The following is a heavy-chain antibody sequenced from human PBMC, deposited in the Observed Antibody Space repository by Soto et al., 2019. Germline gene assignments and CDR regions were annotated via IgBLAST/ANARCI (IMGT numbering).Heavy chain of an antibody. CDR3: ARGTVETATIITLFDY. D-gene: IGHD6-25*01. CDR2: IDSDGSRI. CDR1: GFTFSSYW. J-gene: IGHJ4*02. Sequence: GGSLRLSCAASGFTFSSYWMHWVRQGPGKGLVWVSRIDSDGSRISYADSVKGRFTISRDNAKNTLHLQMNSLRAEDTAVYYCARGTVETATIITLFDYWGQGILVTVSS. V-gene: IGHV3-74*01.